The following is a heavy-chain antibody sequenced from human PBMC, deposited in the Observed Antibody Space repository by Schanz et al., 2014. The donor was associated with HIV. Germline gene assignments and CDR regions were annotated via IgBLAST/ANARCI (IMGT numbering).Heavy chain of an antibody. D-gene: IGHD4-17*01. CDR2: ISGSGGKT. V-gene: IGHV3-23*04. Sequence: VQLVESGGGVVQPGRSLRLSCAASGFTFSSYGMHWVRQAPGKGLEWVSAISGSGGKTYYADSVKGRFTISRDNSRNTLYLQMNTLRAEDTAVYYCAKGYGDYYWYFELWGRGTLVTVSS. J-gene: IGHJ2*01. CDR3: AKGYGDYYWYFEL. CDR1: GFTFSSYG.